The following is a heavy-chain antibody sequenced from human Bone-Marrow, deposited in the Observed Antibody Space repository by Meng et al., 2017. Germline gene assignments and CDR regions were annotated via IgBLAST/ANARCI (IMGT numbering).Heavy chain of an antibody. CDR3: ARVMDYGDHYYYYGMDV. CDR1: GGSISSYY. D-gene: IGHD4-17*01. Sequence: GSLRLSCTVSGGSISSYYWSWIRQPPGKGLEWIGEINHSGSTNYNPSLKSRVTISVDTSKNQFSLKLSSVTAADTAVYYCARVMDYGDHYYYYGMDVWGQGTTVTVSS. V-gene: IGHV4-34*01. CDR2: INHSGST. J-gene: IGHJ6*02.